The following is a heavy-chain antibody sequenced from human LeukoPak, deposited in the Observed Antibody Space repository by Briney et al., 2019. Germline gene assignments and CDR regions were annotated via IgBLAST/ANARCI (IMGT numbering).Heavy chain of an antibody. J-gene: IGHJ3*01. CDR1: GFTFSSYW. CDR2: ISWNSAGI. CDR3: AKGVRSATWRYNAFNL. D-gene: IGHD2-15*01. V-gene: IGHV3-9*01. Sequence: PGGSLRLSCAASGFTFSSYWMHWVRQAPGKGLEWVSGISWNSAGIGYADSVKGRFTISRDNAKNSLYLHMNSLRTEDTALYYCAKGVRSATWRYNAFNLWGQGTMVIVS.